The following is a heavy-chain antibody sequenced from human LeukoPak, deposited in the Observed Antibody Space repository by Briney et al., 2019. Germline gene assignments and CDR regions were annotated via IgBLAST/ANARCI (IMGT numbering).Heavy chain of an antibody. Sequence: TSSETLSLTCTVSGGSIRSYYWSWIRQPPGKGLEWIGNIYSSGSTKYNPSLKSRVTISVDTSKNRFSLKLSSVTAADTAVYYCARDPGDQPTCYFDYWGQGTLVTVSS. D-gene: IGHD4-17*01. CDR2: IYSSGST. CDR1: GGSIRSYY. CDR3: ARDPGDQPTCYFDY. V-gene: IGHV4-4*08. J-gene: IGHJ4*02.